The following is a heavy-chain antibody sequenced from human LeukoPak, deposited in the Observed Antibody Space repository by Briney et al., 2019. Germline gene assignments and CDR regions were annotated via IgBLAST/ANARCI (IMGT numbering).Heavy chain of an antibody. J-gene: IGHJ3*02. Sequence: PSETLSLTCTVSGASISSYYWSWLRQPPGKGLEWIGDIYYSGSIKYNPSLKSRVTMSVDTSKNQFSLKLSSVTAADTAMYYCARSDYHNSGSHTVFDAFDIWGQGTRSPSLQ. CDR1: GASISSYY. V-gene: IGHV4-59*01. CDR2: IYYSGSI. D-gene: IGHD3-10*01. CDR3: ARSDYHNSGSHTVFDAFDI.